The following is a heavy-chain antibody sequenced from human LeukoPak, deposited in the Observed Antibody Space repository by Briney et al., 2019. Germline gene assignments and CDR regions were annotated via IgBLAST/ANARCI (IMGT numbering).Heavy chain of an antibody. Sequence: ASVKVSCKASGYTFTGYYMHWVRQAPGQGLEWMGRINPNSGGTNYAQKFQGWVTMTRDTSISTAYMELSRLRSDDTAVYYCARRGIGSSGYYSDYWGQGTLVTVSS. CDR3: ARRGIGSSGYYSDY. J-gene: IGHJ4*02. CDR2: INPNSGGT. D-gene: IGHD3-22*01. CDR1: GYTFTGYY. V-gene: IGHV1-2*04.